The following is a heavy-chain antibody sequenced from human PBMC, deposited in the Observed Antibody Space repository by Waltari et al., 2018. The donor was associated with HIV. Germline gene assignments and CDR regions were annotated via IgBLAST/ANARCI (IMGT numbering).Heavy chain of an antibody. CDR2: VDPEDGEP. J-gene: IGHJ3*02. V-gene: IGHV1-69-2*01. D-gene: IGHD7-27*01. Sequence: EVQLEQPGAAVKKPGATVKISCKISGYPVTDNYIHWIQQSPGRGLEWVGLVDPEDGEPRFSEKFRDRVTITADRSTDTAYLELSSLTSDDTAIYYCARTLTLTFDPFDIWGQGTMVVVSS. CDR3: ARTLTLTFDPFDI. CDR1: GYPVTDNY.